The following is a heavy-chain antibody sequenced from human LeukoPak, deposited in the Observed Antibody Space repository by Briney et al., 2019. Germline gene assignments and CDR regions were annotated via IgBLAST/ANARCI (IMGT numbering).Heavy chain of an antibody. CDR2: IYYSVST. CDR1: GGSISSYY. D-gene: IGHD6-19*01. CDR3: ARHGYSSGREFDY. J-gene: IGHJ4*02. Sequence: SETLSLTCTVSGGSISSYYWSWIRQPPGKGLERYGYIYYSVSTNYNPSLKSRVTISVDTSKNQFSLKLSSVTAADTAVYYCARHGYSSGREFDYWGQGTLVTVSS. V-gene: IGHV4-59*08.